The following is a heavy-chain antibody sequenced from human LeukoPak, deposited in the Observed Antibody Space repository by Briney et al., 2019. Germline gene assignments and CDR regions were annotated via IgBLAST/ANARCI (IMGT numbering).Heavy chain of an antibody. CDR1: GGSISSYH. CDR2: IYSSGTT. CDR3: AKKVESKWFDP. Sequence: SETLSLTCTVSGGSISSYHWSWIRQPAGKGLEWIGRIYSSGTTNYNPSLKSRVTISEDTSKNQFSLKLTSVTAADTAVYYCAKKVESKWFDPWGQGTLVTVSS. D-gene: IGHD1-1*01. V-gene: IGHV4-4*07. J-gene: IGHJ5*02.